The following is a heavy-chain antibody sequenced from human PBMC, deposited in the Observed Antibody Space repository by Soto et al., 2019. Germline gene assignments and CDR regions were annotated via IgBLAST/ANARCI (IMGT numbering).Heavy chain of an antibody. V-gene: IGHV1-69*02. CDR3: ASGLSNFWSGYYFPY. CDR2: IIPILGIA. J-gene: IGHJ4*02. CDR1: GGTFSSYT. Sequence: QVQLVQSGAEVKKPGSSVKVSCKASGGTFSSYTISWVRQAPGQGLEWMGRIIPILGIANYAQKFQGRVTITADKSTSTAYMELSSLRSEYTAVYYCASGLSNFWSGYYFPYWGQGTLVTVSS. D-gene: IGHD3-3*01.